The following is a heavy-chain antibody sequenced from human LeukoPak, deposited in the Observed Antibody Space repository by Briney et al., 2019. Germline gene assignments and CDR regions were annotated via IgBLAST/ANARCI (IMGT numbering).Heavy chain of an antibody. V-gene: IGHV3-7*05. J-gene: IGHJ5*02. CDR1: GFTFSSYW. CDR3: ARYSSSWYVVSGDWFDP. CDR2: IKQDGSEK. D-gene: IGHD6-13*01. Sequence: GGSLRLSCAASGFTFSSYWMSWVCQAPGKGLEWVANIKQDGSEKYYVDSVKGRFTISRDNAKNSLYLQMNSLRAEDTAVYYCARYSSSWYVVSGDWFDPWGQGTLVTVSS.